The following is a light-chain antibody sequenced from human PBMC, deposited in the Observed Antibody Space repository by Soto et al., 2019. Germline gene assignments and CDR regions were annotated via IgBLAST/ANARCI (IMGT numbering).Light chain of an antibody. J-gene: IGKJ1*01. CDR3: QQSYSSLRT. CDR1: QSISKY. CDR2: GAS. V-gene: IGKV1-39*01. Sequence: DIQMTQSPSSLSASVGDRVTIACRATQSISKYLNWYQQKPGNAPKFLIFGASNLQSGVPSRFSGSGSGTDFNLTISSLQPEDVETDSCQQSYSSLRTFGQGTKVDIK.